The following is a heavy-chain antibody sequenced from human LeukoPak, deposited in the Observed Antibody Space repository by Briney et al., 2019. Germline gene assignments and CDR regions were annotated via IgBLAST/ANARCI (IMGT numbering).Heavy chain of an antibody. J-gene: IGHJ6*03. CDR3: TRVEETATTAAIIRKYSYYYYYMDV. Sequence: AGGSLRLSCAASGFTFSSYSMNWVRQAPGKGLEWVSSISSSSYIYYADSVKGRFTISRDNAKNSLYLQMSSLRAEDTAVYYCTRVEETATTAAIIRKYSYYYYYMDVWGKGNTVTVSS. CDR2: ISSSSYI. V-gene: IGHV3-21*01. CDR1: GFTFSSYS. D-gene: IGHD4-11*01.